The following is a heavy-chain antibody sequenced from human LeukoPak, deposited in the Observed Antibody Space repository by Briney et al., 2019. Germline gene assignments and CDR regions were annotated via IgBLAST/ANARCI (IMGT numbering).Heavy chain of an antibody. Sequence: GGSLRLSCAASGFTFSSYSMNWVRQAPGKGLEWVSSISSSSSYIYYADSVKGRFTISRDNAKNSLYLQMNSLRAEDTAVYYYARVGDDYVWGSYRHFDYWGQGTLVTVSS. CDR1: GFTFSSYS. J-gene: IGHJ4*02. CDR2: ISSSSSYI. CDR3: ARVGDDYVWGSYRHFDY. V-gene: IGHV3-21*01. D-gene: IGHD3-16*02.